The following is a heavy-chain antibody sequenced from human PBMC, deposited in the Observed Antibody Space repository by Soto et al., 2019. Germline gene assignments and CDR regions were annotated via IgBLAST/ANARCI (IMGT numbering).Heavy chain of an antibody. CDR3: AKDGNRIQLWLQDYYYYMDV. CDR2: ISGSGGST. D-gene: IGHD5-18*01. V-gene: IGHV3-23*01. CDR1: GFTFSSYA. Sequence: EVQLLESGGGLVQPGGSLRLSCAASGFTFSSYAMSWVRQAPGKGLEWVSGISGSGGSTYYADPVKGRFTISRDKSKNTLYLQMNSLRAEDTAVYYCAKDGNRIQLWLQDYYYYMDVWGKGTTVTVSS. J-gene: IGHJ6*03.